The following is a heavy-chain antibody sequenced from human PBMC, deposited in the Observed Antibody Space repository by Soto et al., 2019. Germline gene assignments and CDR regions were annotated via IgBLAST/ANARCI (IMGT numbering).Heavy chain of an antibody. J-gene: IGHJ6*02. CDR2: INAGNGNT. CDR3: ARDMTAGIAVAVYYYYYGMDV. Sequence: ASVKVSCKASGYTFTSYAMHWVRLAPGQRLEWMGWINAGNGNTKYSQEFQGRVTITRDTSASTAYMELSSLRSEDTAVYYCARDMTAGIAVAVYYYYYGMDVWGQGTTVTVSS. D-gene: IGHD6-19*01. CDR1: GYTFTSYA. V-gene: IGHV1-3*01.